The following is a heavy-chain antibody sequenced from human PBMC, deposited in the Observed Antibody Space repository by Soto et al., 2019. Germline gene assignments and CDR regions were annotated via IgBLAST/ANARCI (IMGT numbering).Heavy chain of an antibody. J-gene: IGHJ5*02. D-gene: IGHD2-15*01. Sequence: QVQLVQSGAEVKKPGASVKVSCKASGYTFTTYAMHWVRQAPGQRLEWMGWIDAGNGNTKYSQKFRGRVTITRDTSASTVYMELSSLRSEDTAVYYCAREDRNWFDPWGQGTLVTVSS. CDR3: AREDRNWFDP. CDR2: IDAGNGNT. V-gene: IGHV1-3*01. CDR1: GYTFTTYA.